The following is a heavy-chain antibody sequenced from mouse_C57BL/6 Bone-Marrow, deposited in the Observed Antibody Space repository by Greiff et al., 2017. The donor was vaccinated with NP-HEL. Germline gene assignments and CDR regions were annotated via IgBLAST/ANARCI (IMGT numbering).Heavy chain of an antibody. CDR1: GYTFTSYW. V-gene: IGHV1-69*01. CDR3: ARSSTVVASDY. D-gene: IGHD1-1*01. J-gene: IGHJ2*01. Sequence: QVQLQQPGAELVMPGASVKLSCKASGYTFTSYWMHWVKQRPGQGLEWIGEIDPSDSYTNYNQKFKGKSTLTVDKSSSTAYMQLSSLTSEDSAVYYCARSSTVVASDYWGQGTTLSLL. CDR2: IDPSDSYT.